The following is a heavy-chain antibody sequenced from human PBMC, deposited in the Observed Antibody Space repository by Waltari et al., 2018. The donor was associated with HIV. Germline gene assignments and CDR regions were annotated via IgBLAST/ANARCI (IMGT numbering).Heavy chain of an antibody. Sequence: QVQLVQSGAEVKKPGASVKVSCKASGGTFSSYAIRWVRQAPGQGLEWMGRIIPILGIANYAQKFQGRVTITADKSTSTAYMELSSLRSEDTAVYYCARDRERYCSSTSCYEGYFQHWGQGTLVTVSS. D-gene: IGHD2-2*01. CDR1: GGTFSSYA. J-gene: IGHJ1*01. CDR3: ARDRERYCSSTSCYEGYFQH. V-gene: IGHV1-69*04. CDR2: IIPILGIA.